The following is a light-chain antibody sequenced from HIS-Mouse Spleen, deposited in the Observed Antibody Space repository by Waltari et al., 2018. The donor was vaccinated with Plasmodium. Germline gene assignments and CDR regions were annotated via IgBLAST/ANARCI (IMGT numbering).Light chain of an antibody. V-gene: IGKV3-15*01. CDR3: QQYNNWSFT. Sequence: EIVMTQSPATLSVSPGERATRSCRPSQSVSSNLAWYQQKPGQAPRLLIYGASTRATGIPARFSGSGSGTEFTLTISSLQSEDFAVYYCQQYNNWSFTFGPGTKVDIK. CDR1: QSVSSN. CDR2: GAS. J-gene: IGKJ3*01.